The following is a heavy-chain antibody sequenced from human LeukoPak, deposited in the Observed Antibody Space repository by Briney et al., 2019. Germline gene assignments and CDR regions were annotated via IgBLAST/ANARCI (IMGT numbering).Heavy chain of an antibody. Sequence: PGGSLIPCCAAAGFTVMSNYMNWVRQAPGKGLEWVSVINSGGNAYYADSVKGRFTISRDNSKNMLYLQMNSLRAEDTAVYYCARSQGGTMSLRHFDLWGRGTLVTVSS. J-gene: IGHJ2*01. CDR3: ARSQGGTMSLRHFDL. V-gene: IGHV3-53*01. CDR2: INSGGNA. D-gene: IGHD3-22*01. CDR1: GFTVMSNY.